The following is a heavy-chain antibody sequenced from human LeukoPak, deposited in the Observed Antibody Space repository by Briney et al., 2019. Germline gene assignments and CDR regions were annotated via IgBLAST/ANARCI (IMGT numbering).Heavy chain of an antibody. D-gene: IGHD5-12*01. Sequence: GESLKISCKGSGYSFTTYWISWVRQMPGKGLEWMGRIDPSDSYTRYSPSFQGHVTISADKSITTAYLQWSSLRATDTATYYCARTDSAYEYLDYWGQGTLVTVSS. J-gene: IGHJ4*02. CDR1: GYSFTTYW. V-gene: IGHV5-10-1*01. CDR3: ARTDSAYEYLDY. CDR2: IDPSDSYT.